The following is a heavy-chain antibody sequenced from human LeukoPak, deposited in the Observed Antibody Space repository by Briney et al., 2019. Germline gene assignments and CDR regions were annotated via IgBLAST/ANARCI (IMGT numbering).Heavy chain of an antibody. D-gene: IGHD2-15*01. CDR2: IYPGDSDT. J-gene: IGHJ3*02. CDR3: ARQGPDCSGGSCYPNDAFDI. V-gene: IGHV5-51*01. CDR1: GYSFTSYW. Sequence: GESLKISCKGSGYSFTSYWIGWVRQMPGKGLEWMGIIYPGDSDTRYSPSFQGQVTISADKSISTAYLQWSSLKASATAMYYCARQGPDCSGGSCYPNDAFDIWGQGTMVTVSS.